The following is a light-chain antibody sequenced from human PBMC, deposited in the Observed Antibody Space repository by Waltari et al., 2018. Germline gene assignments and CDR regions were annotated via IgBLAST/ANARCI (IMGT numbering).Light chain of an antibody. J-gene: IGKJ5*01. CDR3: QQRRDWPIT. CDR2: DAS. Sequence: DIVLTQSPASLSLSPGERATPSCRASQCVSSYLAWYQQKPGQAPRLLIYDASNRATGIPARFSGSGSGTDFTLTISSLEPEDFAVYYCQQRRDWPITFGQGTRLEIK. CDR1: QCVSSY. V-gene: IGKV3-11*01.